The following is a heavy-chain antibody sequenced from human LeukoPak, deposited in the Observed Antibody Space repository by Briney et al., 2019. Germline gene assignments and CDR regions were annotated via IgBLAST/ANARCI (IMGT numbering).Heavy chain of an antibody. J-gene: IGHJ4*02. Sequence: PSETLSLTCTVSGGSIRSYYWSWIRQPPGKGLEWIGYIYYSGSTNYNPALKSRVSISVDTSKNQFSLKLSSVTAADTAVYYCARTGSTVTMLYPFDHWGQGTLVSVSS. CDR2: IYYSGST. D-gene: IGHD4-17*01. CDR1: GGSIRSYY. V-gene: IGHV4-59*01. CDR3: ARTGSTVTMLYPFDH.